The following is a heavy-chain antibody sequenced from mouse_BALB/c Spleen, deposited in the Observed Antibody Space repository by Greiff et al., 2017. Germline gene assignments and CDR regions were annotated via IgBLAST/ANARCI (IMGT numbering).Heavy chain of an antibody. CDR3: ARGPDYAPMDY. Sequence: EVHLVESGGGLVQPGGSRKLSCAASGFTFSSFGMHWVRQAPEKGLEWVAYISSGSSTIYYAETVKGRFTISRDNPKNTLFLQMTSLRSEDTAMYYCARGPDYAPMDYWGQGTSVTVSS. CDR1: GFTFSSFG. V-gene: IGHV5-17*02. CDR2: ISSGSSTI. J-gene: IGHJ4*01. D-gene: IGHD2-4*01.